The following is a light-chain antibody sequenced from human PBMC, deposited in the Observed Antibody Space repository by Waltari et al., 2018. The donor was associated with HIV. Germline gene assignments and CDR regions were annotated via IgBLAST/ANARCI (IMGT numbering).Light chain of an antibody. CDR2: DLN. Sequence: SALTRPASVSGFLGQSLHISCPEPTPASRFFQYSSCSQQYPGKSPTLIIFDLNNRPSGVSDHFSGSRSGTSAALTFSGLQSGDEAHYYCASNRLDYTLIFGGGTKLTVL. CDR1: TPASRFFQY. J-gene: IGLJ2*01. CDR3: ASNRLDYTLI. V-gene: IGLV2-14*03.